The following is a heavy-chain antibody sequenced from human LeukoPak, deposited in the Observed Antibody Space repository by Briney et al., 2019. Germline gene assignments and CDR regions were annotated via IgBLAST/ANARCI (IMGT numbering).Heavy chain of an antibody. CDR3: ARHQGSSWPGELDY. D-gene: IGHD6-13*01. Sequence: SETLSLTCTVSGGSISSYYWSWLRQPPGKGLEWIGYIYYSGSTNYNPSLKSRVTISVDTSKHQFSLKLSSVTAADTAVYCCARHQGSSWPGELDYWGQGTLVTVSS. J-gene: IGHJ4*02. CDR2: IYYSGST. CDR1: GGSISSYY. V-gene: IGHV4-59*08.